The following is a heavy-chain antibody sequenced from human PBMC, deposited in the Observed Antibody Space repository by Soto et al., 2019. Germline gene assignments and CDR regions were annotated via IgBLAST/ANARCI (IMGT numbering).Heavy chain of an antibody. CDR2: ISYDGSNK. V-gene: IGHV3-30*18. CDR1: GFTFSFYG. D-gene: IGHD7-27*01. Sequence: QVQLVESGGGVVQPGRSLRLSCAASGFTFSFYGMHWVRQAPGKGLEWVAVISYDGSNKYYADSVKGRFTISRDNSKNTLYRQMNSLRAEDTAVYYWAKDLGHGGRGAFDIWGQGKMVTVSS. CDR3: AKDLGHGGRGAFDI. J-gene: IGHJ3*02.